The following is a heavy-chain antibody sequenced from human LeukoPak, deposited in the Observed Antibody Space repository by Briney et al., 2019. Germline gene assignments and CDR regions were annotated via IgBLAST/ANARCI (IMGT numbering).Heavy chain of an antibody. V-gene: IGHV3-9*01. Sequence: GGSLRLSCAASGFTFDDYAMHWVRQAPGKGLEWVSGISWNSGSIGYADSVKGRFTISRDNAKNSLYLQMNSLRAEDTALYYFAKGRGVTRYFDLWGRGTLVTVSS. J-gene: IGHJ2*01. D-gene: IGHD2-21*02. CDR1: GFTFDDYA. CDR2: ISWNSGSI. CDR3: AKGRGVTRYFDL.